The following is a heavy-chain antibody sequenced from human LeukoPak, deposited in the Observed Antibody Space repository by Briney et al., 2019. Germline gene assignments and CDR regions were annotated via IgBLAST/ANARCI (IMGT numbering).Heavy chain of an antibody. J-gene: IGHJ4*02. Sequence: PSGTLSLTCAVSGGSISSSNWWSWVRQPPGKGLEWIGEIYHSGSTNYNPSLKSRVTISVDKSKNQFSLKLSSVTAADTAVYYCARGEEIQLWSSLFDYWGQGTLVTVSS. V-gene: IGHV4-4*02. CDR3: ARGEEIQLWSSLFDY. D-gene: IGHD5-18*01. CDR2: IYHSGST. CDR1: GGSISSSNW.